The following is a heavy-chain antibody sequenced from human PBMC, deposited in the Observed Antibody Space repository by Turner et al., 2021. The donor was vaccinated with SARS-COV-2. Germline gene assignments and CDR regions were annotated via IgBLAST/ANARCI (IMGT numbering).Heavy chain of an antibody. V-gene: IGHV4-39*01. CDR1: GGSISSSSYY. CDR2: IYYSGST. CDR3: ARHQGSTSGYDHGMNV. D-gene: IGHD1-1*01. Sequence: QLQLQESGSGLVKPSETLSLTCTVSGGSISSSSYYWGWIRQPPGKGLEWIGSIYYSGSTYYNPSLKSRVTISVDTSKNQLSLNLISMTAADTAVYYCARHQGSTSGYDHGMNVWGQGTAVIVSS. J-gene: IGHJ6*02.